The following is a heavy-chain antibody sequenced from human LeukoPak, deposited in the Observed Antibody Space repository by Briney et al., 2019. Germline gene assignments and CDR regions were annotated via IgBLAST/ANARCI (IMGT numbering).Heavy chain of an antibody. CDR2: ISTSSSYI. D-gene: IGHD3-22*01. Sequence: PGGSLRLSCAASGFTFSSYSMNWVRQAPGKGLEWVSSISTSSSYIYYADSVKGRFTISRDNAKNSLYLQMNSLRAEDTAVYYCARDQRGSPNYDSSGPLDYWGQGTLVTVSP. J-gene: IGHJ4*02. CDR1: GFTFSSYS. CDR3: ARDQRGSPNYDSSGPLDY. V-gene: IGHV3-21*01.